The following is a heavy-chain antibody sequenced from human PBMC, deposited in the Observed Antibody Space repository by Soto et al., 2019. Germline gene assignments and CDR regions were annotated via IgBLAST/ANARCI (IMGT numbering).Heavy chain of an antibody. J-gene: IGHJ5*02. D-gene: IGHD2-2*01. Sequence: SETLSLTCAVYGGSFSGYYWSWIRQPPGKGLEWIGEINHSGSTNYNPSLKSRVTISVDTSKNQFSLKLSSVTAADTAVYYCARTQRYCSSTSCYYGYNWFDPWGQGTLVTVSS. CDR2: INHSGST. CDR3: ARTQRYCSSTSCYYGYNWFDP. CDR1: GGSFSGYY. V-gene: IGHV4-34*01.